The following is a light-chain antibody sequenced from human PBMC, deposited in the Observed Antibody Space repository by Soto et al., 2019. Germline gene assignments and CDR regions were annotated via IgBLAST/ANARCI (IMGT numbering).Light chain of an antibody. CDR1: SSNIGTNA. Sequence: QSVLTQPPSASGTPGQRVTISCSGGSSNIGTNAVNWYQQLPGTAPKLLIYNNNQRPSGVPDRFSGSKSGTSASLAISGLQSEDEADYHCAAWDDSLHGYVFGTGTKLPVL. CDR2: NNN. CDR3: AAWDDSLHGYV. J-gene: IGLJ1*01. V-gene: IGLV1-44*01.